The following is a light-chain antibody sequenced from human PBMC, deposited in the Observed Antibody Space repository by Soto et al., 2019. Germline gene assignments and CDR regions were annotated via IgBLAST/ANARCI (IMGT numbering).Light chain of an antibody. CDR1: QGISND. CDR3: LQHNNYPRT. V-gene: IGKV1-17*02. Sequence: DIQMTQSPSSLSASVGDRVTITCRASQGISNDLSWYQQRPGKAPKRLIYAASSLQSGLPSRFSGSASGTEFTLTINNLQPEDFATYYCLQHNNYPRTFGQGTKLEIK. CDR2: AAS. J-gene: IGKJ2*01.